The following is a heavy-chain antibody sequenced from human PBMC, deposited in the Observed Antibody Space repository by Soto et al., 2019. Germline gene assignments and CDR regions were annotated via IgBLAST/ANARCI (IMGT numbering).Heavy chain of an antibody. CDR1: GFTFSNYG. Sequence: QVQLVESGGGVVQPGRSRRLSCAASGFTFSNYGMHWVRQAPGKGLEWVAVISYDGSNKYYADSVKGRFTISRDNSKNTLYLQMNSLRAEDTAVYYCAKLPMIVVVDAFDIWGQGTMVTVSS. J-gene: IGHJ3*02. CDR2: ISYDGSNK. D-gene: IGHD3-22*01. CDR3: AKLPMIVVVDAFDI. V-gene: IGHV3-30*18.